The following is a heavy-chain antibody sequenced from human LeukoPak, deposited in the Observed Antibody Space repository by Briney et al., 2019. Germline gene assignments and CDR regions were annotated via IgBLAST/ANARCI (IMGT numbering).Heavy chain of an antibody. CDR2: ISYDGSNK. V-gene: IGHV3-30*04. Sequence: GGSLRLSCAASGFTFSSYAMHWVRQAPGMGLEWVAVISYDGSNKYYADSVKGRFTISRDNSKNTLYLQMNSLRAEDTAVYYCASLYSDYYYGMDVWGQGTTVTVSS. D-gene: IGHD3-16*01. J-gene: IGHJ6*02. CDR3: ASLYSDYYYGMDV. CDR1: GFTFSSYA.